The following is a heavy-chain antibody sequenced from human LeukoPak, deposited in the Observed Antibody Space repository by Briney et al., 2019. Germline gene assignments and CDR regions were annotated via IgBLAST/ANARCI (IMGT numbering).Heavy chain of an antibody. CDR3: TTDLNQRLKWFGNPLDH. CDR2: IRSETDGATT. Sequence: GRSLRLSCVAYGFTFTYAWMSWVRQAPGKGLQWVGHIRSETDGATTDYAAAVQGRFTISRDDSKKMLYLEMNSLKTEDTAVYYCTTDLNQRLKWFGNPLDHWGQGTPVTVSS. CDR1: GFTFTYAW. J-gene: IGHJ4*02. D-gene: IGHD3-10*01. V-gene: IGHV3-15*01.